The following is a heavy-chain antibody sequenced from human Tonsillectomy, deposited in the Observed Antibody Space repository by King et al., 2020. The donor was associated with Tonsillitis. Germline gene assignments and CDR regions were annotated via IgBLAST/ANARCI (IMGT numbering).Heavy chain of an antibody. CDR3: AKNKGADYYDSSRGAFDI. CDR2: ISSIINYI. J-gene: IGHJ3*02. V-gene: IGHV3-21*01. D-gene: IGHD3-22*01. Sequence: VQLVESWGGLVKPGGSLRLSCTNSGFTFRNDDMNLVRQAPGKGLEWVSSISSIINYIYYSDSGKGRFTISRNNARNSLHLQMDSLRAEDTAVYYCAKNKGADYYDSSRGAFDIWGQGTMVTVSS. CDR1: GFTFRNDD.